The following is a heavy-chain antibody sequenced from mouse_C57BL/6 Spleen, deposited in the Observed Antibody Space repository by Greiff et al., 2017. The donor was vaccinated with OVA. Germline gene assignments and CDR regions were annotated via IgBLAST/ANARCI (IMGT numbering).Heavy chain of an antibody. CDR2: ISSGGSYT. J-gene: IGHJ4*01. Sequence: EVKLEESGGDLVKPGGSLKLSCAASGFTFSSYGMSWVRQTPDKRLEWVATISSGGSYTYYPDSVKGRFTISRDNAKNTLYLQMSSLKSEDTAMYYCARHEYDYDGRAMDYWGQGTSVTVSS. CDR1: GFTFSSYG. V-gene: IGHV5-6*02. D-gene: IGHD2-4*01. CDR3: ARHEYDYDGRAMDY.